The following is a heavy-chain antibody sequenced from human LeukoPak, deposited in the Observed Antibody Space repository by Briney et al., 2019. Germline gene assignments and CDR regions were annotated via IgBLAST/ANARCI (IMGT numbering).Heavy chain of an antibody. V-gene: IGHV4-34*01. D-gene: IGHD1-26*01. CDR2: INHSGST. Sequence: PSETLCLTCAVYGGSFSGYYWSWIRQPPGKGLEWIGEINHSGSTNYNPSLKSRVTISVDTSKNQFSLKLSSVTAADTAVYYCARYTSGSYFYWGQGTLVTVSS. J-gene: IGHJ4*02. CDR1: GGSFSGYY. CDR3: ARYTSGSYFY.